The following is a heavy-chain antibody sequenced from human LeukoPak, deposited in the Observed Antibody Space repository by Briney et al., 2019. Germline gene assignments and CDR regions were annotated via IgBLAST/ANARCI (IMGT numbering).Heavy chain of an antibody. CDR3: AREAPFDY. Sequence: GGSLRLSCSASGFTFSSYAMDWVRQAPGKGLEWVASISYDGSNKYYADSVKGRFTISRDNSKNTLYLQMNSLTTEDTAVYYCAREAPFDYWGQGTLVTVSS. J-gene: IGHJ4*02. CDR2: ISYDGSNK. CDR1: GFTFSSYA. V-gene: IGHV3-30*04.